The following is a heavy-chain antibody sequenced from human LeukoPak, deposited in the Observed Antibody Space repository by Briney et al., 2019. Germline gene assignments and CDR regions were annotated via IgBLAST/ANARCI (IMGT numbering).Heavy chain of an antibody. D-gene: IGHD4-23*01. CDR2: IIPIFGIA. J-gene: IGHJ4*02. CDR3: ARDSDYGGNLGY. CDR1: GGTFSSYA. Sequence: ASVKVSCKASGGTFSSYAISWVRQAPGQGLEWMGRIIPIFGIANYAQKFQGRVTITADKSTSTAYMELSNLRSEDTAVYYCARDSDYGGNLGYWGQGALVTVSS. V-gene: IGHV1-69*04.